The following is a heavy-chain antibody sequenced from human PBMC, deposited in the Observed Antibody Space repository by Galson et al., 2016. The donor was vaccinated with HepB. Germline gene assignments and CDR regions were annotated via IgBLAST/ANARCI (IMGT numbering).Heavy chain of an antibody. CDR2: ISYSSSYM. D-gene: IGHD6-13*01. Sequence: SLRLSCAASGFTFSSYSMHWVRQAPGKGLEWVSSISYSSSYMPYADAVKGRFTISRDNAKNSLYLQMNSLGAEDTAVYYCARDGTQQNDYWGQGTLVTVSS. CDR3: ARDGTQQNDY. V-gene: IGHV3-21*04. CDR1: GFTFSSYS. J-gene: IGHJ4*02.